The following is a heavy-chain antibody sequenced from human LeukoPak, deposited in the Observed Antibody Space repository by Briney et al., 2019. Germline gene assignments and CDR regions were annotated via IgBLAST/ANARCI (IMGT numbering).Heavy chain of an antibody. V-gene: IGHV3-30*03. CDR2: ISFDGVNT. Sequence: PGGSLRLSCAASGFSFSTSWMHWVRQAPGKGLEWVAVISFDGVNTFYADSAKGRFTISRDNSNNTVYLQMNNLRPEDTAVFYCARGQGYESYYYMDVWGKGTTVSVSS. CDR3: ARGQGYESYYYMDV. CDR1: GFSFSTSW. D-gene: IGHD2-2*01. J-gene: IGHJ6*03.